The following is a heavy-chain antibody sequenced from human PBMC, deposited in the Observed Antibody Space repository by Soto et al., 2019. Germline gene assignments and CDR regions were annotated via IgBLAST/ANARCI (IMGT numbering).Heavy chain of an antibody. CDR2: IIPIFGTA. D-gene: IGHD6-13*01. CDR1: GGTFSSYA. CDR3: ARERTPGIAAAGSDV. V-gene: IGHV1-69*13. J-gene: IGHJ6*02. Sequence: SVKVSCKASGGTFSSYAISWVRQAPGQGLEWMGGIIPIFGTANYAQKFQGRVTITADESTSTAYMELSSLRSEDTAVYYCARERTPGIAAAGSDVWGQGTTVTVSS.